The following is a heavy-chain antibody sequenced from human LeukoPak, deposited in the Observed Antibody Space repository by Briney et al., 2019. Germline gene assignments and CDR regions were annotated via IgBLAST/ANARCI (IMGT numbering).Heavy chain of an antibody. J-gene: IGHJ4*02. Sequence: GGSLRLSCGASGFTLSNYAMSWVRQAPGKGLEWVSGISGSGGSTYYRESVKGRFTISRDISKNTLYLQMNSLRAEDTAVYYCAKGGIYYYDISGSFFDYWGQGTLVTVSS. CDR2: ISGSGGST. CDR3: AKGGIYYYDISGSFFDY. D-gene: IGHD3-22*01. CDR1: GFTLSNYA. V-gene: IGHV3-23*01.